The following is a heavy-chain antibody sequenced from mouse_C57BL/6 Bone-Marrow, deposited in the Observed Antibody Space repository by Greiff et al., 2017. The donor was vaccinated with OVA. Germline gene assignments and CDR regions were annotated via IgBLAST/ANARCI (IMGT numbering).Heavy chain of an antibody. V-gene: IGHV5-12*01. D-gene: IGHD4-1*02. J-gene: IGHJ2*01. CDR3: ARWVQLCLDY. Sequence: EVKVVESGGGLVQPGGSLKLSCAASGFTFSDYYMYWVRQTPEKRLEWVAYISNGGGSTYYPDNVQGRFTISSDNSKNTLYLQMSRLKSENTAKYYCARWVQLCLDYWGQGTTLTVSS. CDR1: GFTFSDYY. CDR2: ISNGGGST.